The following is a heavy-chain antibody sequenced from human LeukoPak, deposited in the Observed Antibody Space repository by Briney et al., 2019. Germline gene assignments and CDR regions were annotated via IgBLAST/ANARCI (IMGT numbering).Heavy chain of an antibody. J-gene: IGHJ4*02. CDR2: INHSGST. V-gene: IGHV4-34*01. CDR1: GGSFSGYY. Sequence: SETLSLTCAVYGGSFSGYYWSWIRQPPGKGLGWSGEINHSGSTNYNPSLKSRVTISVDTSKNQFSLKLSSVPPADTAVYYCARGAYRGNLPDYWGQGTLVPVSS. D-gene: IGHD4-23*01. CDR3: ARGAYRGNLPDY.